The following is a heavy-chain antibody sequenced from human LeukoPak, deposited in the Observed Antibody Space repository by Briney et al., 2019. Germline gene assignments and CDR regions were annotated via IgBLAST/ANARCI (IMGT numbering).Heavy chain of an antibody. Sequence: SVTVSCKASGGTFSSYAISWVRQAPGQRLEWMGRIIPILGIANYAQKFQGRVTITADKSTSTAYMELSSLRSEDTAVYYCARSEVDIVATMDWFDPWGQGTLVTVSS. CDR1: GGTFSSYA. J-gene: IGHJ5*02. D-gene: IGHD5-12*01. V-gene: IGHV1-69*04. CDR3: ARSEVDIVATMDWFDP. CDR2: IIPILGIA.